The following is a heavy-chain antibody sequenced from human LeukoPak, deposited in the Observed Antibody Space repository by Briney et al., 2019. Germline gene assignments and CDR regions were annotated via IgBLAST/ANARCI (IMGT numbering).Heavy chain of an antibody. CDR2: ISAYNGNT. V-gene: IGHV1-18*01. Sequence: SVQVSCKASGYTFTSYGISWVRQAPGQGLEWMGWISAYNGNTNYAQKLQGRVTMTTDTSTSTAYMELSRLRSDDTAVYYCARGPIATEGPRRPNYFDPWGQGTLVTVSS. CDR3: ARGPIATEGPRRPNYFDP. CDR1: GYTFTSYG. D-gene: IGHD4/OR15-4a*01. J-gene: IGHJ5*02.